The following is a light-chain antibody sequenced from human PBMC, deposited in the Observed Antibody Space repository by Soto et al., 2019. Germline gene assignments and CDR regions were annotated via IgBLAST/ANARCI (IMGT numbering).Light chain of an antibody. Sequence: QSALTQPPSVSGSPGQTVTISFTGTSSDVGSYNRVSWYQQPPGTAPKLMIYEVSNRPSGVPDRFSGSESGNTASLTISGLQAEDEADYYCSSYTSSSTYVFGSGTKLTVL. J-gene: IGLJ1*01. V-gene: IGLV2-18*02. CDR2: EVS. CDR3: SSYTSSSTYV. CDR1: SSDVGSYNR.